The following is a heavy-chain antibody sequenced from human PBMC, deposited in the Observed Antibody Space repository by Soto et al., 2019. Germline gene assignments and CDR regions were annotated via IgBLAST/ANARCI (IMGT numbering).Heavy chain of an antibody. J-gene: IGHJ4*02. D-gene: IGHD3-16*02. Sequence: ASVKVSCKXSGYTFTSYATHWVRQAPGQRLEWMGWINAGNGNTKYSQKFQGRVTITRDTSASTAYMELSSLRSEDTAVYYCARTLGLRLGELSSHFDYWGQGTLVTVSS. CDR1: GYTFTSYA. CDR3: ARTLGLRLGELSSHFDY. CDR2: INAGNGNT. V-gene: IGHV1-3*01.